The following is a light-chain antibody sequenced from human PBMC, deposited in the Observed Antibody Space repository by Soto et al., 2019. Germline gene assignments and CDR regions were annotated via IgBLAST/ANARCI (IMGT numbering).Light chain of an antibody. V-gene: IGKV3-20*01. CDR3: QQYDTSPWT. CDR1: QSISSNY. J-gene: IGKJ1*01. CDR2: GAF. Sequence: EIVLTQSPGTLSLSPGERATLSCRASQSISSNYLAWYQQKPGQAPRLLIYGAFSRAVGIPNNFSGSGSGTDFTLTINRLEPEDFALYYCQQYDTSPWTFGQGTKVEIK.